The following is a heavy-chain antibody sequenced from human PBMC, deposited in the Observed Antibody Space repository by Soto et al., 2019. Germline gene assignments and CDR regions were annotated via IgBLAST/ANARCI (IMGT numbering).Heavy chain of an antibody. Sequence: GGSLRLSCAASGFTFSSYAMSWVRQAPGKGLEWVSAISGSGGSTYYADSVKGRFTISRDNSKNTLYLQMNSLRAEDTAVYYCAKDPPWRYYDSSGYQAFDIWGQWTMVTVSS. D-gene: IGHD3-22*01. CDR1: GFTFSSYA. J-gene: IGHJ3*02. V-gene: IGHV3-23*01. CDR3: AKDPPWRYYDSSGYQAFDI. CDR2: ISGSGGST.